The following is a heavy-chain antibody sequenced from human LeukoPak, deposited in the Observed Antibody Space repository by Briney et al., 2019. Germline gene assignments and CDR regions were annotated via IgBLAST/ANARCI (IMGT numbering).Heavy chain of an antibody. V-gene: IGHV1-69*13. CDR2: IIPIFGTA. CDR1: GGTFSSYA. J-gene: IGHJ6*02. Sequence: GASVKVSRKASGGTFSSYAFSWVRLAPGQGLEWMGGIIPIFGTANYAQKFQGRVTITADESTSTAYMELSSLRSEDTAVYYCARDRVPSSYYYYGMDVWGQGTTVTVSS. D-gene: IGHD3-3*01. CDR3: ARDRVPSSYYYYGMDV.